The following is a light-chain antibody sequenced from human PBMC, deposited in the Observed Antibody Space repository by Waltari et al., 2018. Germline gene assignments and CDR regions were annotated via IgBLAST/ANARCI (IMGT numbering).Light chain of an antibody. CDR1: ACAKQS. CDR2: KDS. V-gene: IGLV3-25*03. Sequence: SYELPQPPSVSVSPGRTARITCSGAACAKQSAYCYQQKQGQAPVLVIYKDSERPSGIPERFSGSSSGKTVTLSIIGVQAEDEDDYYCQSADSTHTHEVFCGGTKLTVL. J-gene: IGLJ3*02. CDR3: QSADSTHTHEV.